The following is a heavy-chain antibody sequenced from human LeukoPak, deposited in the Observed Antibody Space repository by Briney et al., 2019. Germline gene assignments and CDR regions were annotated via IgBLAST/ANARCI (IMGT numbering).Heavy chain of an antibody. V-gene: IGHV4-39*01. CDR1: GGSISSSSYH. CDR2: IYDSGSS. Sequence: SETLSLTCSVSGGSISSSSYHWGWIRQPPGKGLEWIGNIYDSGSSYYNPSLKSRVTISIDTSKNQFSLKLSSVTAADTAVYYCASPLAASGLRAFDIWGRGTMVTVSS. CDR3: ASPLAASGLRAFDI. J-gene: IGHJ3*02. D-gene: IGHD6-25*01.